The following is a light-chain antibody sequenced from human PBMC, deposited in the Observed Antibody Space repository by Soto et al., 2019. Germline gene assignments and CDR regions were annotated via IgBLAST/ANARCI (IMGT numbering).Light chain of an antibody. Sequence: QSVLTQPPSVSAAPGQKVTISCSGSSSNIGGNSVSWYQQLPGTAPKLLIYDDNKRPSGIPDRFSGSKSGTSATLGITGFQTGDEADYYCQSYDSSMSGYVFGNGTKVTVL. CDR1: SSNIGGNS. CDR2: DDN. V-gene: IGLV1-51*01. J-gene: IGLJ1*01. CDR3: QSYDSSMSGYV.